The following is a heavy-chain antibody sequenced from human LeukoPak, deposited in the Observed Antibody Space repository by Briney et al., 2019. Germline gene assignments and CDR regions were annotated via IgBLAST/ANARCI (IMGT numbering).Heavy chain of an antibody. CDR1: GGSVSSGTYY. Sequence: SETLSLTCTVSGGSVSSGTYYWSWIRQPPGKGLEWIGYIYYSGSTNYNPSLRSRVTISIDTSKNQFSLKLSSVTAADTAVYYCARDRVRGNANPYFDYWGQGTLVTVSS. D-gene: IGHD1-1*01. CDR2: IYYSGST. J-gene: IGHJ4*02. V-gene: IGHV4-61*01. CDR3: ARDRVRGNANPYFDY.